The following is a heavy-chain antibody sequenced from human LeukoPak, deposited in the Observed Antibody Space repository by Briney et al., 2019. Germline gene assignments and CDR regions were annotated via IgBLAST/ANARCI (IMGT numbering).Heavy chain of an antibody. V-gene: IGHV4-39*07. J-gene: IGHJ4*01. CDR2: IYYSGST. Sequence: WETLSLTCTVSGGSISSSSYYWGWIRQPPGKGLEWIGSIYYSGSTYYNPSLKSRVTISVDTSKNQFSLKLSSVTAADTAVYYCARVRGAADYWGHGTLVTVSS. D-gene: IGHD1-26*01. CDR3: ARVRGAADY. CDR1: GGSISSSSYY.